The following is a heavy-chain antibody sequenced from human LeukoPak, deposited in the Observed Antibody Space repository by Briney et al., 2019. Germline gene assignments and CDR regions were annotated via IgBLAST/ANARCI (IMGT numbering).Heavy chain of an antibody. J-gene: IGHJ4*02. CDR3: AKDLSYDSSGGPLD. D-gene: IGHD3-22*01. V-gene: IGHV3-15*01. CDR2: IKSKTDGGTT. Sequence: PGGSLRLSCAASGFTFSNAWMSWVRQAPGKGLEWVGRIKSKTDGGTTDYAAPAKGRFTISRDDSKNTLYLQMNSLRAEDTAVYYCAKDLSYDSSGGPLDWGQGTLVTVSS. CDR1: GFTFSNAW.